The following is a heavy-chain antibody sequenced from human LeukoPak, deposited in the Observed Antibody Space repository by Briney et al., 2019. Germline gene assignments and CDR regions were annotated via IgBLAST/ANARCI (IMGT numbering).Heavy chain of an antibody. Sequence: SETLSLTCTVSGGSISSYYWSWIRQPPGKGLEWIGYIYYSESTNYNPSLKSRVTISVDTSKNQFSLKLSSVTAADTAVYYCARAHSSSWYEGNAFDIWGQGTMVTVSS. CDR3: ARAHSSSWYEGNAFDI. CDR2: IYYSEST. D-gene: IGHD6-13*01. CDR1: GGSISSYY. V-gene: IGHV4-59*01. J-gene: IGHJ3*02.